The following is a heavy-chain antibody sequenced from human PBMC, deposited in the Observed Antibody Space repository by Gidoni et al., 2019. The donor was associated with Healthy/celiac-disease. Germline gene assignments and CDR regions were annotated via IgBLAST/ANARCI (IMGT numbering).Heavy chain of an antibody. V-gene: IGHV3-9*01. D-gene: IGHD6-19*01. CDR3: AKGIAVADSYWYFDL. CDR1: GFTFVDYA. J-gene: IGHJ2*01. Sequence: EVQLVESGGGLVQPVRSLRLSCAASGFTFVDYAMHWVRQAPGKGLGWVSGISGNSGSIGYADSVKGRFTISRDNAKNSLYLQMNSLRAEDTALYYCAKGIAVADSYWYFDLWGRGTLVTVSS. CDR2: ISGNSGSI.